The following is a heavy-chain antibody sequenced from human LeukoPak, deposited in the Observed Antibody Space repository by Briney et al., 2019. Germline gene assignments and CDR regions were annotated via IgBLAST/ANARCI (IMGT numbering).Heavy chain of an antibody. Sequence: PGGSLRLSCAASGFTFSSYGMHWVRQAPGKGLEWVAVISYDGSNKYYADSVKGRFTISRDNSKNTLYLQMNSLRAEDTAVYYCAKNSRLYNWSDPWGQGTLVTVSS. V-gene: IGHV3-30*18. J-gene: IGHJ5*02. CDR3: AKNSRLYNWSDP. D-gene: IGHD6-13*01. CDR1: GFTFSSYG. CDR2: ISYDGSNK.